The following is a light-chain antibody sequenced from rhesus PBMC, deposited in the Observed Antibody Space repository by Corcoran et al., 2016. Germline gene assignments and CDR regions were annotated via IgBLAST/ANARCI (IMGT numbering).Light chain of an antibody. Sequence: DIQMTQSPSALSASVGDRVTISCRASQNIYSNLAWYQQKPGKAPKPLLNTASSLETGITSRFSGSGSGTDFTLTISSLQPEDSADYYCQHYYDNPYSFGQGTKVEI. J-gene: IGKJ2*01. CDR1: QNIYSN. V-gene: IGKV1-44*01. CDR2: TAS. CDR3: QHYYDNPYS.